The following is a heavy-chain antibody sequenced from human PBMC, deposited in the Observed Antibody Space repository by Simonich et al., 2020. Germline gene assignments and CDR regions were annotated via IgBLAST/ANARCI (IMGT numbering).Heavy chain of an antibody. D-gene: IGHD2-2*01. CDR3: AGGVYCSSTSCSTYYYYGMDV. V-gene: IGHV3-21*01. J-gene: IGHJ6*02. Sequence: EVQLVESGGGLVKPGGSLRLSCAASGFTFSSYSMNWVRQAPGKGLEWVSSISSSSSYIYDADSVKGRFPITRDNANNSLYLQMNSLRAEDTAVYYCAGGVYCSSTSCSTYYYYGMDVWGQGTTVTVSS. CDR1: GFTFSSYS. CDR2: ISSSSSYI.